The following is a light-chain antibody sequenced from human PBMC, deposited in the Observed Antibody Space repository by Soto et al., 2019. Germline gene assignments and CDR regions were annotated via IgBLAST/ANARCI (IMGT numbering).Light chain of an antibody. J-gene: IGKJ1*01. Sequence: DILMTQSPSTLSASVGDRVTITCRASQSISSWLAWYQQKPGKAPKLLIYKASSLESGVPSRFSGSGSGTEFTLTISSLQPDDFASYYFQQYNSSPWTFGQGTKVEIK. V-gene: IGKV1-5*03. CDR2: KAS. CDR3: QQYNSSPWT. CDR1: QSISSW.